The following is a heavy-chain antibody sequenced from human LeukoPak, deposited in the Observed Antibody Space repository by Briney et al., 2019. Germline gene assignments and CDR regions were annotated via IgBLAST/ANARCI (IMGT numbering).Heavy chain of an antibody. V-gene: IGHV1-46*01. CDR3: ARGVRIESWFDP. CDR2: INPSGGST. CDR1: GYTFTSYY. J-gene: IGHJ5*02. Sequence: GASVKVSCKASGYTFTSYYMHWVRQAPGQGLEWMGIINPSGGSTSYAQKFQGRVTMTRNTSISTAYMELSSLRSEDTAVYYCARGVRIESWFDPWSQGTLVTVSS. D-gene: IGHD2-15*01.